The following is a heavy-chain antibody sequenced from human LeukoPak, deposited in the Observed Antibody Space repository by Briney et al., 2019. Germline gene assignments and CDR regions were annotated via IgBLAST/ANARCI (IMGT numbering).Heavy chain of an antibody. CDR1: GGSFSGYY. CDR3: ARGGDFWSGYYRSYYFDY. D-gene: IGHD3-3*01. J-gene: IGHJ4*02. CDR2: TNHSGST. Sequence: PSETLSLTCAVYGGSFSGYYWSWIRQPPGKGLEWIGETNHSGSTNYNPSLKSRVTISVDTSKNQFSLKLSSVTAADTAVYYCARGGDFWSGYYRSYYFDYWGQGTLVTVSS. V-gene: IGHV4-34*01.